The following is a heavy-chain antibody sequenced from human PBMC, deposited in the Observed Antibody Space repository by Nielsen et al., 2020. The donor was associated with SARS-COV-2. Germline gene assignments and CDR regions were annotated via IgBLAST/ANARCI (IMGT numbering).Heavy chain of an antibody. CDR1: GFTFSSYW. V-gene: IGHV3-7*03. D-gene: IGHD4-17*01. CDR2: IKQDGSGK. CDR3: ARDRSYGDFHYYYMDV. Sequence: ETLSLTCAASGFTFSSYWMSWVRQAPGKGLEWVANIKQDGSGKYYVDSVKGRFTISRDNAKNSLYLQMNSLRAEDTAVYYCARDRSYGDFHYYYMDVWGKGTTVTVSS. J-gene: IGHJ6*03.